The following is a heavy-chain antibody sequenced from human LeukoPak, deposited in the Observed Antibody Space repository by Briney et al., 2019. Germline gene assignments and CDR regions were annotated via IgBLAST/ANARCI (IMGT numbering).Heavy chain of an antibody. CDR3: ARIPFFTIFGVPTPGPFDY. CDR1: GGSISSYY. Sequence: PSETLSLTCTVSGGSISSYYWSWIRQPPGKGLEWIGYIYYSGSTNYNPSLKSRVTISVDTSKNQFSLKLSSVTAADTAVYYCARIPFFTIFGVPTPGPFDYWGQGTLVTASS. D-gene: IGHD3-3*01. J-gene: IGHJ4*02. CDR2: IYYSGST. V-gene: IGHV4-59*01.